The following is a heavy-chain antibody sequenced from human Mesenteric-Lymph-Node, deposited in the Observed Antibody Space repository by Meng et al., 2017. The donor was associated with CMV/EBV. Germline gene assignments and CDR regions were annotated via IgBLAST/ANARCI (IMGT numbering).Heavy chain of an antibody. V-gene: IGHV1-46*02. J-gene: IGHJ4*02. CDR3: ARGFLEWFFDY. CDR2: INPSGGST. CDR1: GYTFNSYY. Sequence: SCNASGYTFNSYYMHWVRQAPGQGLEWMGIINPSGGSTSYAQKFQGRVTMTRDTSTSTVYMELSSLRSEDAAVYYCARGFLEWFFDYWGQGTLVTVSS. D-gene: IGHD3-3*01.